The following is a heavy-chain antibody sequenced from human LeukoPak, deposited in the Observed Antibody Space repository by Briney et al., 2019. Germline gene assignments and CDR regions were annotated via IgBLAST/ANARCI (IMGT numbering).Heavy chain of an antibody. V-gene: IGHV4-38-2*02. D-gene: IGHD1-26*01. J-gene: IGHJ4*02. CDR3: ARDSGTYHTLNS. CDR1: GYSISNGFY. CDR2: MFHSGST. Sequence: SETLSPTCAVSGYSISNGFYWGWIRQPPGKGLEWIGSMFHSGSTYYNPSLKSRVAMSVDTSKNQFSLKLSSVTAADTAVYYCARDSGTYHTLNSWGQGTLVTVSS.